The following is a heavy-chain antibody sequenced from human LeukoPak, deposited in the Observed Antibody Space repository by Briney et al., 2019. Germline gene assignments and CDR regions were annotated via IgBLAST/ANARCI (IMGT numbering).Heavy chain of an antibody. CDR3: ARDVYYDILTGYYNAIDY. V-gene: IGHV3-30*03. Sequence: GGSLRLSCAASGFTFSSYGMHWVRQAPGKGLEWVAVISYDGSNKYYADSVKGRFTISRDNSKNTLYLQMNSLRAEDTAVYYCARDVYYDILTGYYNAIDYWGQGTLVTVSS. J-gene: IGHJ4*02. CDR1: GFTFSSYG. D-gene: IGHD3-9*01. CDR2: ISYDGSNK.